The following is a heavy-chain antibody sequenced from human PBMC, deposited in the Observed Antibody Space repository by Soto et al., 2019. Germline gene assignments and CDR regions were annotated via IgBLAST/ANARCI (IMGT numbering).Heavy chain of an antibody. J-gene: IGHJ5*02. D-gene: IGHD4-17*01. V-gene: IGHV4-30-4*01. CDR3: ARATVTTEGWFDP. CDR1: GGSISSGDYY. Sequence: QVQLQESGPGLVKPSQTLSLTCTVSGGSISSGDYYWSWIRQPPGKGREWIGYIYYSGSTYYNPSLKSRVTISVDTSKNQFSLKLSSVTAADTAVYYCARATVTTEGWFDPWGQGTLVTVSS. CDR2: IYYSGST.